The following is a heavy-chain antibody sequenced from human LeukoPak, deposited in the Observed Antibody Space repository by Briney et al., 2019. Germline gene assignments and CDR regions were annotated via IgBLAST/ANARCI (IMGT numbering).Heavy chain of an antibody. CDR2: IKHDGSGT. D-gene: IGHD5-18*01. Sequence: PGGSLRLSCAASGFTFSTYWMTWVRQAPGKGLDWLATIKHDGSGTYYVDSVKGRFTISRDNAKNSLYLQMNSLRAEDTAVYYCVRDVGYGDYWGQGTLVTVSS. J-gene: IGHJ4*02. V-gene: IGHV3-7*01. CDR3: VRDVGYGDY. CDR1: GFTFSTYW.